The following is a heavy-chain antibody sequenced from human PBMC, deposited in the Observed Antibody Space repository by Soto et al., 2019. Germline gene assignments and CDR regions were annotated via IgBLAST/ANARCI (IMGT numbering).Heavy chain of an antibody. CDR1: GFTFSRSD. V-gene: IGHV3-73*01. CDR3: SRHEEGRRMVFYGMDV. Sequence: PGGSLRLSCSASGFTFSRSDLHWVRQAPGKGLEWVGRVRSKIHNYATSFADSVRGRFTISRNDSDNTVSLEMGGLKSEDTALYYCSRHEEGRRMVFYGMDVWGQGTTVTVSS. J-gene: IGHJ6*02. D-gene: IGHD2-8*01. CDR2: VRSKIHNYAT.